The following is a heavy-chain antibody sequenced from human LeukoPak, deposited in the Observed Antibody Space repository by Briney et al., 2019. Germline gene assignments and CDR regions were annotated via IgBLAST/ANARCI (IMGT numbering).Heavy chain of an antibody. CDR3: ASSGAAAAGTFDY. J-gene: IGHJ4*02. V-gene: IGHV1-2*06. D-gene: IGHD6-13*01. Sequence: ASVKVSCKASGYTFTGYYMHWVRQAPGQGLEWMGRINPNSGGTNYAQKFQGRVTMTRDTSISTAYMELSRLRSDDTAVYYCASSGAAAAGTFDYWGQGTLVTVSS. CDR1: GYTFTGYY. CDR2: INPNSGGT.